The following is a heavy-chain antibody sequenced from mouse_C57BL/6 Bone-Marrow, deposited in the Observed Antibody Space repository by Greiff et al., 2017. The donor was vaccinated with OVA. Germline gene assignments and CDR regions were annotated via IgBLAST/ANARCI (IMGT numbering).Heavy chain of an antibody. V-gene: IGHV14-4*01. CDR3: TLNYYGSSLAWFAY. J-gene: IGHJ3*01. CDR2: IDPENGDT. CDR1: GFNIKDDY. D-gene: IGHD1-1*01. Sequence: VQLQQSGAELVRPGASVKLSCTASGFNIKDDYMHWVKQRPEQGLEWIGWIDPENGDTEYASKFQGKATRTADTSSNTAYLQLSSLTSEDTAVYYCTLNYYGSSLAWFAYWGQGTLVTVSA.